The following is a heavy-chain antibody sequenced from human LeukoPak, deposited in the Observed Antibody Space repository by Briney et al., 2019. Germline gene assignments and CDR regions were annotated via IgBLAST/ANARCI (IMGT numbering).Heavy chain of an antibody. D-gene: IGHD3-22*01. Sequence: PSETLSLTCTVSGGSISSYYWSWIRQPPGKGLEWIGYIYYSGSTNYNSSLKSRVTIPVDTSKNQFSLKLSSVTAADTAVYYCARDSRRDSSGYSIDYWGQGTLVTVSS. CDR1: GGSISSYY. CDR2: IYYSGST. CDR3: ARDSRRDSSGYSIDY. J-gene: IGHJ4*02. V-gene: IGHV4-59*01.